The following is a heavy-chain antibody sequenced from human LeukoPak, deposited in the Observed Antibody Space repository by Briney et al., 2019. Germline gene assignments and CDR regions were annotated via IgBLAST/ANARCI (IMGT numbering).Heavy chain of an antibody. D-gene: IGHD2-2*01. V-gene: IGHV3-74*01. CDR2: INGDGSWT. Sequence: GGSLRLSCAASGNYWMHWVRQAPGKGLAWVSHINGDGSWTTYADSVKGRFTISKDNAKNTVYLQMNNLRAEDTAVYYCVSFYETYWGRGTLVTVSS. CDR1: GNYW. CDR3: VSFYETY. J-gene: IGHJ4*02.